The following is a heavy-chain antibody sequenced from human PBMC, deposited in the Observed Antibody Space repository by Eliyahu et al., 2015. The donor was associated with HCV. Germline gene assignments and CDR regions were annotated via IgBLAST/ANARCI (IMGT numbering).Heavy chain of an antibody. CDR2: IXHSGST. J-gene: IGHJ6*02. CDR1: XYXISXXYY. V-gene: IGHV4-38-2*02. CDR3: ARVRLLWFGELLSDYYYYGMDV. Sequence: QVQLQESGPGLVKPSETLSLTCTXSXYXISXXYYWGWIRQPPGKGLXWIGSIXHSGSTYYNPSLKSRVTISVDTSKNQFSLKLSSVTAADTAVYYCARVRLLWFGELLSDYYYYGMDVWGQGTTVTVSS. D-gene: IGHD3-10*01.